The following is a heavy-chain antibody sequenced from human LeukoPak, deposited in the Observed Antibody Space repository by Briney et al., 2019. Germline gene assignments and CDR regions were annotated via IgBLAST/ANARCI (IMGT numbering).Heavy chain of an antibody. J-gene: IGHJ3*02. CDR1: GYTISSGYQ. CDR3: ARIIAASQDVFDI. Sequence: SETLSLTCIISGYTISSGYQWGWIRQPPGKGLEWIGNIYYSGSTYYNPSLKGRLTVSVDRSNNLFSLNLNSVTAADTAVYYCARIIAASQDVFDIWGQGTMITVSS. V-gene: IGHV4-38-2*02. CDR2: IYYSGST. D-gene: IGHD6-6*01.